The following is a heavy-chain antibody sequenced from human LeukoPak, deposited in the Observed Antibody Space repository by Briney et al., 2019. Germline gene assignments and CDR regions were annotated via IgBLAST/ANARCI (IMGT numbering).Heavy chain of an antibody. J-gene: IGHJ6*02. CDR1: GGSISSYY. V-gene: IGHV4-59*01. D-gene: IGHD4/OR15-4a*01. CDR3: ARDSSSYGAYYYGIDV. CDR2: IYLSGGT. Sequence: SETLSLTCTVSGGSISSYYWSWIRQPPGKGLEWIGYIYLSGGTNYNPSLKSRVTISVAMSKKQFSLSLSSVTAADTAVYYGARDSSSYGAYYYGIDVWGRGTTVTVSS.